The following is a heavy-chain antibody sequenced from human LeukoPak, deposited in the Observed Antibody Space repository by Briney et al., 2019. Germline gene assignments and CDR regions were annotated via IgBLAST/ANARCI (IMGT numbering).Heavy chain of an antibody. CDR1: GFTFSSYG. D-gene: IGHD5-12*01. CDR2: ISYDGSNK. CDR3: AKDQEGYSGYDSYCDFDY. V-gene: IGHV3-30*18. J-gene: IGHJ4*02. Sequence: PGGSLRLSCAASGFTFSSYGMHWVRQAPGKGLEWVAVISYDGSNKYYADSVKGRFTISRDNSKNTLYLQMNSLRAEDTAVYYCAKDQEGYSGYDSYCDFDYWGQGTLVTVSS.